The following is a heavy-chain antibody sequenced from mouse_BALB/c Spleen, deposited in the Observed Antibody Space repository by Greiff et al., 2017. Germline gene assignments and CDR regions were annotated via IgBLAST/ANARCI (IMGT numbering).Heavy chain of an antibody. CDR1: GFTFSSFG. CDR3: ARSDYYGSSYYFDY. D-gene: IGHD1-1*01. V-gene: IGHV5-17*02. Sequence: DVMLVESGGGLVQPGGSRKLSCAASGFTFSSFGMHWVRQAPEKGLEWVAYISSGSSTIYYADTVKGRFTISRDNPKNTLFLQMTSLRSEDTAMYYCARSDYYGSSYYFDYWGQGTTLTVSS. CDR2: ISSGSSTI. J-gene: IGHJ2*01.